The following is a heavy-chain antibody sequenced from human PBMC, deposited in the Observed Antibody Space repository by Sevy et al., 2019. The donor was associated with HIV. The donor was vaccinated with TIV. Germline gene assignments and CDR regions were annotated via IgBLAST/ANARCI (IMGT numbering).Heavy chain of an antibody. V-gene: IGHV5-10-1*01. D-gene: IGHD2-15*01. CDR3: ARHGCSGGSCYVSSQFHSPNTNVGNWFDP. J-gene: IGHJ5*02. CDR1: GYSFTSYW. Sequence: GESLKISCKGSGYSFTSYWISWVRQMPGKGLEWMGRIDPSDSYTNHSPSFQGHVTISADKSISTAYLQWSSLKASDIAMYCCARHGCSGGSCYVSSQFHSPNTNVGNWFDPWGQGTLVTVSS. CDR2: IDPSDSYT.